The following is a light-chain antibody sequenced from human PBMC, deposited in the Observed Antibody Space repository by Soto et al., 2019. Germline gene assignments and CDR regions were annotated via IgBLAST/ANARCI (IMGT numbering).Light chain of an antibody. CDR2: RNN. V-gene: IGLV1-47*01. CDR3: AAGSDSQSGPRV. Sequence: QCALTQPPSASGTPGQRVIISCSGSSSNIGSNYVFWYQRLPGTAAKLLICRNNQRPSGVPDRFSGSKSGTSASLAISGLRSEDEADYYCAAGSDSQSGPRVFGTGTKVTVL. J-gene: IGLJ1*01. CDR1: SSNIGSNY.